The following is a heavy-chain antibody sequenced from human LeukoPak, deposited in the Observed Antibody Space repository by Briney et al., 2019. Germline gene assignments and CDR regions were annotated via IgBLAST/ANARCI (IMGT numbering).Heavy chain of an antibody. CDR2: VDPEDGET. V-gene: IGHV1-69-2*01. CDR3: ARHPNSGWYGRIGYWYFDL. CDR1: GYTFTDYY. D-gene: IGHD6-19*01. Sequence: GATVKISCKASGYTFTDYYMHWVQQAPGKGLEWMGRVDPEDGETVYAEKFQGRVTISVDTSKNQFSLKLSSVTAADTAVYYCARHPNSGWYGRIGYWYFDLWGRGTLVTVSS. J-gene: IGHJ2*01.